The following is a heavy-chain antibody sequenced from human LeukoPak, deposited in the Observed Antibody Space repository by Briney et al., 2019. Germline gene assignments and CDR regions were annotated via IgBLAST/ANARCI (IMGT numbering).Heavy chain of an antibody. D-gene: IGHD1-26*01. J-gene: IGHJ4*02. Sequence: PGGSLRLSCAASGFTFSSYAMSWVRQAPGKGLEWVSAISGSGGSTYYADSVKGRFTISRDNSKNTLYLQMNSLRAEDTAVYYCAKDRSLGIVGVYEWYYFDYWGQGTLVTVSS. V-gene: IGHV3-23*01. CDR2: ISGSGGST. CDR1: GFTFSSYA. CDR3: AKDRSLGIVGVYEWYYFDY.